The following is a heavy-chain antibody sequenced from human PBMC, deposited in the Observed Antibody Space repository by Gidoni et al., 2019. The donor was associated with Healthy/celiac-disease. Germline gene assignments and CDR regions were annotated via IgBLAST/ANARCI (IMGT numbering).Heavy chain of an antibody. D-gene: IGHD3-22*01. J-gene: IGHJ4*02. Sequence: QVPLVESGGGVVQPGRSLRLSCAASGFTFSSYGMHWVRQAPGKGLEWVAVISYDGSNKDYADSVKGRFTISRDNSKNTLYLQMNSLRAEDTAVYYCAKDQVTMIVVVTPPDYWGQGTLVTVSS. CDR3: AKDQVTMIVVVTPPDY. CDR2: ISYDGSNK. CDR1: GFTFSSYG. V-gene: IGHV3-30*18.